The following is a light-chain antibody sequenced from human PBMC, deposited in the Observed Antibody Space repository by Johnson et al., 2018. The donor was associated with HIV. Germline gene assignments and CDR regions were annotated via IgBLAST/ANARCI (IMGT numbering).Light chain of an antibody. Sequence: QSVLTQPPSVSAAPGQKVTISCSGSSSNIGNNYVSWYQQLPGTAPKLLIYDNNKRPSGIPDRFSGSKSGTSATLGITGLQTGDEGDDYCGTWHTSLSGVGVFGTGTKVTVL. J-gene: IGLJ1*01. CDR2: DNN. CDR3: GTWHTSLSGVGV. CDR1: SSNIGNNY. V-gene: IGLV1-51*01.